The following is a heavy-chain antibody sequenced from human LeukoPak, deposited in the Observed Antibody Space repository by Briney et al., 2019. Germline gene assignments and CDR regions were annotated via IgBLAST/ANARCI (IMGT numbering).Heavy chain of an antibody. CDR2: IYYSGST. Sequence: SETLSLTCTVSGGSISSYYWSWIRQPPGKGLEWIGYIYYSGSTNYNPSLKSRAAISVDTSKNQFSLKLGSVTAADTAVYYCARVDSSSVDWFDPWGQGTLVTASS. CDR3: ARVDSSSVDWFDP. CDR1: GGSISSYY. J-gene: IGHJ5*02. D-gene: IGHD6-6*01. V-gene: IGHV4-59*01.